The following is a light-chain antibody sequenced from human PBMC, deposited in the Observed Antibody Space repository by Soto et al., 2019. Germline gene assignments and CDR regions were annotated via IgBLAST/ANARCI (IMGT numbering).Light chain of an antibody. CDR3: QQYGSSPRT. Sequence: EIVLTQSPGTLSLSPGERAALSRRASQSVSSNYLGWYQQRPGQAPRLLIYGASRRATGIPDRFSGSGSGTDFTLTISRLEPEDFAVYYCQQYGSSPRTFGQGTKVDIK. CDR2: GAS. J-gene: IGKJ1*01. CDR1: QSVSSNY. V-gene: IGKV3-20*01.